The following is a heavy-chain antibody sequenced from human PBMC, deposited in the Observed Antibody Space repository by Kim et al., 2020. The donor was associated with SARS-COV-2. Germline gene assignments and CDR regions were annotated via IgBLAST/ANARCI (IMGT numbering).Heavy chain of an antibody. CDR2: T. J-gene: IGHJ6*02. V-gene: IGHV3-74*03. CDR3: ARDVRRGMDV. Sequence: TKTADSVKGRLTVSRDNAKNTLYLQMNSLRAEDTAVYYCARDVRRGMDVWGQGTTVTVSS.